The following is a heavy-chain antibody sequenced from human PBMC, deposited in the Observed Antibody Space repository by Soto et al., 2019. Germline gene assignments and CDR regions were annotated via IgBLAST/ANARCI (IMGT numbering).Heavy chain of an antibody. CDR3: ARVVGSIFGVVILTYFAY. CDR2: INTNTGNP. CDR1: GYTFTSYA. Sequence: GASVKVSCKASGYTFTSYAMNWVRQAPGQGLEWMGWINTNTGNPTYAQGFTGRFVFSLDTSVSTAYLQICSLKAEDTAVYYCARVVGSIFGVVILTYFAYWGQGTLVTVSS. D-gene: IGHD3-3*01. V-gene: IGHV7-4-1*01. J-gene: IGHJ4*02.